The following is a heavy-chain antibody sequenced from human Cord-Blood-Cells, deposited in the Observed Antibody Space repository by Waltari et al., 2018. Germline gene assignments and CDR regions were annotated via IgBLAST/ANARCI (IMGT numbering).Heavy chain of an antibody. J-gene: IGHJ4*02. CDR2: IVHSGST. V-gene: IGHV4-38-2*01. D-gene: IGHD7-27*01. Sequence: QVQLQESGPGLVKPSETLSLTCAVSGYSISSGYYWGWIRQPPGKGLEWIGSIVHSGSTYYNPSLKSRVTISVDTSKNQFSLTLSSVTAADTAVYYCARVSSNWVDYWGQGTLVTVSS. CDR1: GYSISSGYY. CDR3: ARVSSNWVDY.